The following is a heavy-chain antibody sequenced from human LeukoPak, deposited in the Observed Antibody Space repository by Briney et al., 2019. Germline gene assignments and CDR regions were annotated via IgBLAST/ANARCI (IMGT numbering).Heavy chain of an antibody. V-gene: IGHV3-74*01. J-gene: IGHJ4*02. CDR3: AKAVPRITIFGVVISSTYFDY. Sequence: PGGSLRLSCAASGFTFSSYWMHWVRQAPGKGLVWVSRINSDGSSTSYADSVKGRFTISRDNAKNTLYLQMNSLRAEDTAVYYCAKAVPRITIFGVVISSTYFDYWGQGTLVTVSS. CDR2: INSDGSST. D-gene: IGHD3-3*01. CDR1: GFTFSSYW.